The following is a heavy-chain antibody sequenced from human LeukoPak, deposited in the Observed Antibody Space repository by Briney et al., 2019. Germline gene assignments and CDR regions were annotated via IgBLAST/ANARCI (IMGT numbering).Heavy chain of an antibody. Sequence: ASVKVSCKASGYIFTGYYINWVRQAPGQGLEWMGGIIPIFGTANYAQKFQGRVTITADKSTSTAYMELSSLRSEDTAVYYCARDSRRAVDTAMDRFGYWGQGTLVTASS. CDR1: GYIFTGYY. CDR2: IIPIFGTA. CDR3: ARDSRRAVDTAMDRFGY. V-gene: IGHV1-69*06. D-gene: IGHD5-18*01. J-gene: IGHJ4*02.